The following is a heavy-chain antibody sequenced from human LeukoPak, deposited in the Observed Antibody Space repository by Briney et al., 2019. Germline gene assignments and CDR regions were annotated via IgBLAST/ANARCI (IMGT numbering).Heavy chain of an antibody. V-gene: IGHV4-34*01. J-gene: IGHJ3*02. CDR2: INHSGST. D-gene: IGHD6-13*01. Sequence: SETLSLTCAVYGGSFSGYYWSWIRQPPGKGLEWIAEINHSGSTNYNPSLKSRVTISVDTSKNQFSLKLSSVTAADTAVYYCARRLRRAAAGIGAFDIWGQGTMVTVSS. CDR1: GGSFSGYY. CDR3: ARRLRRAAAGIGAFDI.